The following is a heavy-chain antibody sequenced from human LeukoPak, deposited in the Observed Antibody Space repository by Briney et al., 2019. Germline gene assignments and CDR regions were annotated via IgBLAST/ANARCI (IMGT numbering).Heavy chain of an antibody. Sequence: GESLKISCKGSGYSFTSYWIGWVRQMPGKGLEWMGIIYPGDSDTRYSPSLQGQVTISADKSISTAYLQWSSLKASDTAMYYCARRITMVRGTTYNWFDPWGQGTLVTVSS. D-gene: IGHD3-10*01. V-gene: IGHV5-51*01. CDR3: ARRITMVRGTTYNWFDP. J-gene: IGHJ5*02. CDR1: GYSFTSYW. CDR2: IYPGDSDT.